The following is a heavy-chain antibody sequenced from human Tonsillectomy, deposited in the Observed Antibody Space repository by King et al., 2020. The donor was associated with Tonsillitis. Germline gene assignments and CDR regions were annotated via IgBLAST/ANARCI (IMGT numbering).Heavy chain of an antibody. D-gene: IGHD4-17*01. V-gene: IGHV3-30-3*01. CDR3: ARRDGALDYYYYGLDV. Sequence: VQLGESGGGGVQPGRSLRLSCAASGFTFSNFAMHWGRQAPGKGLEWVADISYDGSKEYYADFVKGRFTISKNTLYLQMNSLRTEDTAVYYCARRDGALDYYYYGLDVWGQGTTVTVSS. CDR1: GFTFSNFA. CDR2: ISYDGSKE. J-gene: IGHJ6*02.